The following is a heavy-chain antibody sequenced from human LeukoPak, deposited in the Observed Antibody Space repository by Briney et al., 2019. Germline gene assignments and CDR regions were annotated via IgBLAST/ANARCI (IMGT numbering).Heavy chain of an antibody. CDR2: IIPILGTA. V-gene: IGHV1-69*13. CDR3: ATKRGYSYGSPH. Sequence: SEKVSCKASGGTFSSYAISWVRQAPGQGLEWMGGIIPILGTANYAQKFQGRVTITADESTSTAYMELSSLRSEDTAVYYCATKRGYSYGSPHWGQGTLVTVSS. CDR1: GGTFSSYA. D-gene: IGHD5-18*01. J-gene: IGHJ4*02.